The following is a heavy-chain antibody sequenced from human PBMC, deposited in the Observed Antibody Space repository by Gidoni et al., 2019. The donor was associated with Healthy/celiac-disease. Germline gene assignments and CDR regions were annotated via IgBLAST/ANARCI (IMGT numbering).Heavy chain of an antibody. D-gene: IGHD3-9*01. J-gene: IGHJ4*02. CDR2: IIPIFGTA. V-gene: IGHV1-69*01. CDR3: ATRYFDPGETQNPKFDY. Sequence: QAQRVQSGAEVKKPGSSVKVSVKASGGTFSSYAISWVRQAPGQGLEWMGGIIPIFGTANYAQTFQDRVTITADESTSTAYMELSSLRSEDTAVYYCATRYFDPGETQNPKFDYWGQGTLVTVSS. CDR1: GGTFSSYA.